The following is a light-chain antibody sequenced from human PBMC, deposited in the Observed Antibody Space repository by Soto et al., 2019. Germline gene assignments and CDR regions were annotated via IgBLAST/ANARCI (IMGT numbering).Light chain of an antibody. V-gene: IGLV2-14*01. J-gene: IGLJ2*01. Sequence: QSALTQPASVSGSPGQSITISYTGTNNDVGAYPYVSWYQQHPGTAPKLIIYEVTNRPSGISDRFSGSKSGNTASLTISGLQAEDESDYYCSSFATSGTTVIFGGGTKLTVL. CDR3: SSFATSGTTVI. CDR1: NNDVGAYPY. CDR2: EVT.